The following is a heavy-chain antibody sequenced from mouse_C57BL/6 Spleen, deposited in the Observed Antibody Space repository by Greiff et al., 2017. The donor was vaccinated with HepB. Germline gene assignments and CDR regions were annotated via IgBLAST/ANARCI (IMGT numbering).Heavy chain of an antibody. D-gene: IGHD2-3*01. CDR1: GFTFSDYY. Sequence: EVNLVESEGGLVQPGSSMKLSCTASGFTFSDYYMAWVRQVPEKGLEWVANINYDGSSTYYLDSLKSRFIISRDNAKNILYLQMSSLKSEDTATYYCARYNGYYGAMDYWGQRTSVTASS. CDR3: ARYNGYYGAMDY. CDR2: INYDGSST. J-gene: IGHJ4*01. V-gene: IGHV5-16*01.